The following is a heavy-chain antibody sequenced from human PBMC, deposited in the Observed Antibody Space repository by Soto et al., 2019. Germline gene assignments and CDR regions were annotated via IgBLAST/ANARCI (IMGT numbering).Heavy chain of an antibody. D-gene: IGHD5-12*01. CDR2: ISGGGGST. CDR3: AKGAGSGYDKRRFDY. V-gene: IGHV3-23*01. CDR1: GFTFSNYA. Sequence: EVQLLQPGGGLVQPGGSLRLSCAASGFTFSNYAMSWVRQAPGKGLEWVSSISGGGGSTYYADSVKGRFTISRDNSGNTLYLQVNSERAEDTAAYYCAKGAGSGYDKRRFDYWGQGTLVTVSS. J-gene: IGHJ4*02.